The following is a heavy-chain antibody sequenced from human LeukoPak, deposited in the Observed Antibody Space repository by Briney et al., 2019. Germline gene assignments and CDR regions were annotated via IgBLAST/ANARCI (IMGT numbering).Heavy chain of an antibody. V-gene: IGHV3-23*01. CDR3: AAQYSGTWYVGSY. CDR1: GFTFNNFA. CDR2: ITDSGGKT. J-gene: IGHJ4*02. D-gene: IGHD6-13*01. Sequence: PGGSLRLSCATSGFTFNNFAMSWVRQAPGKGLEWVSGITDSGGKTYYPDSVKGRFTISRDNSKDTLYLQMNSLRAEDTAVYYCAAQYSGTWYVGSYWGQGTLVTVSS.